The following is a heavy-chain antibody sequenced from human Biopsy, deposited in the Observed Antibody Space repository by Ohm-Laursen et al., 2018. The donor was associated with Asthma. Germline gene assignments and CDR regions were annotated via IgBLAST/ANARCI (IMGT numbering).Heavy chain of an antibody. D-gene: IGHD4-17*01. CDR3: ASDFPKDYVRYNFQF. CDR2: HDHEEGGT. J-gene: IGHJ4*02. V-gene: IGHV1-24*01. CDR1: GYSLTDLS. Sequence: ALVKVSCKLSGYSLTDLSMHWVRQAPGQGLEWMGGHDHEEGGTVNARRFQGRVTMTEDTSTDTAYMELSSLSSDDTAVYYCASDFPKDYVRYNFQFWGQGTLVTVSS.